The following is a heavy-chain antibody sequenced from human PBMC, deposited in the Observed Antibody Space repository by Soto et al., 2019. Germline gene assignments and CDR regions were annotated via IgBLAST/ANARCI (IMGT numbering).Heavy chain of an antibody. D-gene: IGHD6-13*01. CDR1: GDSVASNSAA. V-gene: IGHV6-1*01. J-gene: IGHJ6*02. CDR3: ARDRGYSSRGYYYYGMDV. CDR2: AYYRSKWYN. Sequence: PSQTLSLTCAISGDSVASNSAAWNWIRQSPSRGLEWLGRAYYRSKWYNDYAVSVKSRITINPDTSKNQFSLQLNSVTPEDTAVYYCARDRGYSSRGYYYYGMDVWGQGPTVTVS.